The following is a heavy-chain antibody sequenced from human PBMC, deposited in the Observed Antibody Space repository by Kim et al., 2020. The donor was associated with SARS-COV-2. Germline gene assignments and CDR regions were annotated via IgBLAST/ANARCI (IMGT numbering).Heavy chain of an antibody. CDR3: ARGGIVVVPAAYYYYMDV. V-gene: IGHV4-4*07. D-gene: IGHD2-2*01. CDR1: GGSISSYY. J-gene: IGHJ6*03. CDR2: IYTSGST. Sequence: SETLSLTCTVSGGSISSYYWSWIRQPAGKGLEWIGRIYTSGSTNYNPSLKSRVTMSVDTSKNQFSLKLSSVTAADTAVYYCARGGIVVVPAAYYYYMDVWGKGTTVTVSS.